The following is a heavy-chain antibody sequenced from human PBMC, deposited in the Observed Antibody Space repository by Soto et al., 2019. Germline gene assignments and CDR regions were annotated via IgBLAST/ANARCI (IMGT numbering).Heavy chain of an antibody. V-gene: IGHV3-23*01. CDR1: GFIFSTYA. Sequence: GGSLRLSXAASGFIFSTYAMNWVRQAPGKGLECVSAISNTGGSTFYAESVRGRFTISRDNSINTLYLQMTSLRTEDTAVYYCAHPRGYGVFDAVDIWGQGTMVTVSS. CDR2: ISNTGGST. J-gene: IGHJ3*02. CDR3: AHPRGYGVFDAVDI. D-gene: IGHD4-17*01.